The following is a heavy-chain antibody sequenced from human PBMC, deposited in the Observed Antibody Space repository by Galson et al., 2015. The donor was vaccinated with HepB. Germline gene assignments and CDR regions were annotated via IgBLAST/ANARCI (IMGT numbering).Heavy chain of an antibody. D-gene: IGHD2-2*01. J-gene: IGHJ6*02. Sequence: QSGAEVKKPGESLRISCKGSGYTFTNYWITWVRQVPGKGLEWMGRIDPGDSYSNHNPSFEGHVTMSVDKSIDTAYLQWSSLKASDTSVYYSARRYCTGSSCSGVHFYYYGLDVWGQGTAVTVSS. CDR3: ARRYCTGSSCSGVHFYYYGLDV. CDR2: IDPGDSYS. V-gene: IGHV5-10-1*01. CDR1: GYTFTNYW.